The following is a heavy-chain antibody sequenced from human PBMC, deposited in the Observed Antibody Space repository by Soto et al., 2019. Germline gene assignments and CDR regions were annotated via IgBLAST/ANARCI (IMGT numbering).Heavy chain of an antibody. CDR1: GFTFSSYW. J-gene: IGHJ6*02. V-gene: IGHV3-7*03. CDR2: IKGDGSER. Sequence: EVQLVESGGGLVQPGGPLRLSWEASGFTFSSYWMSWVGQAPGKGLVWVANIKGDGSERHYVDSVKGRFIISRDNAKNSLFLQMNSLRVEDTAVYYCARDGCTSATCDVYGMDVWGQGTTVTVSS. CDR3: ARDGCTSATCDVYGMDV. D-gene: IGHD2-2*01.